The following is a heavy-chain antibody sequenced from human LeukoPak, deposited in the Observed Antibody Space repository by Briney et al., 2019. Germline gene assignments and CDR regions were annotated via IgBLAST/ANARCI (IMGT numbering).Heavy chain of an antibody. V-gene: IGHV4-59*01. Sequence: SETLSLTCTVSGGSISSYFWSWIRQPPGKGLEWIGYIYYNGSTNFNPSLKSRVTISVDTSKNQFSLKLSSVTAADTAVYYCARVSEISPSYYYDSSGYYYFDYWGQGTLVTVSS. D-gene: IGHD3-22*01. CDR2: IYYNGST. CDR3: ARVSEISPSYYYDSSGYYYFDY. CDR1: GGSISSYF. J-gene: IGHJ4*02.